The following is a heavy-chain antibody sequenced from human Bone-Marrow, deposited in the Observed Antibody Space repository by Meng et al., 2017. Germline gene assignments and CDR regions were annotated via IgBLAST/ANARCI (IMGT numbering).Heavy chain of an antibody. D-gene: IGHD4-17*01. CDR1: GFTFSSYE. CDR3: ARDVGYGEARLDN. J-gene: IGHJ4*02. CDR2: ISSSGSTI. Sequence: GESLKISCAASGFTFSSYEMNWVRQAPGKGLEWVSYISSSGSTIYYADSVKGRFSISRDNSKNTVYLQMNSLRVEDTAVYYCARDVGYGEARLDNWGQGTLVTVSS. V-gene: IGHV3-48*03.